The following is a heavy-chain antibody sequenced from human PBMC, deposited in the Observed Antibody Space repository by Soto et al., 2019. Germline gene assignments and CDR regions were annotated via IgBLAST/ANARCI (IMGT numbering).Heavy chain of an antibody. V-gene: IGHV4-31*03. CDR2: IYYSGST. CDR3: ARDGRWAARQNWFDP. J-gene: IGHJ5*02. CDR1: GGSISSGGYY. Sequence: QVQLQESGPGLVKPSQTLSLTCTVSGGSISSGGYYWSWIRQHPGKGLEWIGYIYYSGSTYYNPSLKSRVTISVDRSKNQFSLKLSSVTAADTAVYYCARDGRWAARQNWFDPWGQGTLVTVSS. D-gene: IGHD6-6*01.